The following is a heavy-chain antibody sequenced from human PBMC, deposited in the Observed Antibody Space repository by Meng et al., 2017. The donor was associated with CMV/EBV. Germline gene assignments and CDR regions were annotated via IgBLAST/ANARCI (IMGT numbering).Heavy chain of an antibody. Sequence: VELQRWGAGLLKPSEALALACAVYVGSFRGYYWSWIRQPPGKGLEWIGEINHSGSTNYNPSLKSRVTISVDTSKNQFSLKLSSVTAADTAVYYCARGGNWFDPWGQGTLVTVSS. CDR1: VGSFRGYY. V-gene: IGHV4-34*01. CDR2: INHSGST. J-gene: IGHJ5*02. CDR3: ARGGNWFDP.